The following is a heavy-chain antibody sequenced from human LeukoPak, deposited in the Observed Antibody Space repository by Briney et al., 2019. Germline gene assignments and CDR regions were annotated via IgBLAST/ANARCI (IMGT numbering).Heavy chain of an antibody. D-gene: IGHD3-22*01. CDR3: ARDRGTYYYDSSSHYDAFDI. CDR1: GFTFSSCW. V-gene: IGHV3-7*01. Sequence: GGSLRLSCAASGFTFSSCWMSWVRQAPGKGLEWVANIKQDGSEKYYVDSVKGRFTISRDNAKNSLYLQMNSLRAEDTAVYYCARDRGTYYYDSSSHYDAFDIWGQGTMVTVSS. J-gene: IGHJ3*02. CDR2: IKQDGSEK.